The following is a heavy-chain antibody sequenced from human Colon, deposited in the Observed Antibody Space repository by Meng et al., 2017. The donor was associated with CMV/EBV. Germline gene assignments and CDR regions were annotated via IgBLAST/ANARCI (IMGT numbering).Heavy chain of an antibody. J-gene: IGHJ4*02. CDR3: AKSLVDTAMDLDY. CDR2: ITNTGGGT. V-gene: IGHV3-23*01. Sequence: GESLKISCEASGFTFSSYAMTWVRQAPGKGLEGVSTITNTGGGTYYADSVKGRFTVSRDNSKNTMYLQMNNLRAEDTAVYYCAKSLVDTAMDLDYWGQGTLVTVSS. CDR1: GFTFSSYA. D-gene: IGHD5-18*01.